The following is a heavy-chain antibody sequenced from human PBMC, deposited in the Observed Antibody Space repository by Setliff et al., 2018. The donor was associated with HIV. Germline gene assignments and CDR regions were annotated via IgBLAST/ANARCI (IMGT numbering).Heavy chain of an antibody. J-gene: IGHJ4*02. Sequence: SVKVSCKASGGTFNSYAISWVRQAPGQGLEWMGKTIPILSVANYAQKFQGRVTLTADEYTGTAYMEMSSLRSEDTAIYYCAKEYHTAATGTRVANYFDYWGQGTLVTVSS. V-gene: IGHV1-69*04. D-gene: IGHD6-13*01. CDR2: TIPILSVA. CDR3: AKEYHTAATGTRVANYFDY. CDR1: GGTFNSYA.